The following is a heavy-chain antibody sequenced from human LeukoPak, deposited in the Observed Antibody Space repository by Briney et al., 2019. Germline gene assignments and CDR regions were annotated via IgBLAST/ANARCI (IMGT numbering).Heavy chain of an antibody. V-gene: IGHV3-48*02. J-gene: IGHJ4*02. Sequence: PGGSLRLSCAASGFTFSSYSMNWVRQAPGKGLEWVSYITGSSDNKFYADSVKGRFTISRDNAKSSLYLQMNSLRDEDTAVYYCARSKSYSSGWTDFDCWGQGTLVTVSS. CDR2: ITGSSDNK. CDR3: ARSKSYSSGWTDFDC. D-gene: IGHD6-19*01. CDR1: GFTFSSYS.